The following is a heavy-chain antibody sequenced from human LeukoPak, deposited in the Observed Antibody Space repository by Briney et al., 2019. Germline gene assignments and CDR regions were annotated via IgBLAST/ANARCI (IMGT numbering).Heavy chain of an antibody. Sequence: SETLSLTCAVSGYSISSGYYWGWIRQPPGKGLEWIGSIYHSGSTCYNPSLKSRVTISVDTSKNQFSLKLSSVTAADTAVYCCARGIPPRGGHFDYWGQGTLVTVSS. CDR3: ARGIPPRGGHFDY. CDR1: GYSISSGYY. J-gene: IGHJ4*02. D-gene: IGHD3-16*01. CDR2: IYHSGST. V-gene: IGHV4-38-2*01.